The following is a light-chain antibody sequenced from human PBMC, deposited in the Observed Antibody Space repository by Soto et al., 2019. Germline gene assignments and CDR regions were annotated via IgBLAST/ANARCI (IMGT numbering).Light chain of an antibody. CDR2: YAS. CDR1: QSVSNN. V-gene: IGKV3-15*01. Sequence: EIMMTQSPATLSVSPGERATLSCRASQSVSNNLGWYQQKPGQAPRLLIYYASTRATGIPARFSGSGSGTDFTLTISSLQSEDFALYYCQQYNNWPPITIGQGTRLEIK. J-gene: IGKJ5*01. CDR3: QQYNNWPPIT.